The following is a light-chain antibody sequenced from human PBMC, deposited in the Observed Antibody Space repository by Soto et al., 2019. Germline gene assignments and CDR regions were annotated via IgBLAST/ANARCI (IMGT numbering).Light chain of an antibody. CDR3: SSSRTGYFYV. Sequence: QSVLTQPASVSGSPGQSITISCTGSGRDFGAYDYVSWYQQHPGKAPKLIIYGVKNRPSGVSNRFSASKSAFTASLTISRLQDDEEADYCCSSSRTGYFYVFGPGTKVTVL. V-gene: IGLV2-14*01. J-gene: IGLJ1*01. CDR1: GRDFGAYDY. CDR2: GVK.